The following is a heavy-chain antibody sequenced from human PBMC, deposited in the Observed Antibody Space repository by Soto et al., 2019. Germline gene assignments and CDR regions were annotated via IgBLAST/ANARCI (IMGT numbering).Heavy chain of an antibody. CDR3: ARGSVPATLYYFDY. Sequence: QVQLVQSGAEVKKPGSSVMVSCKASGGTFSSYAISWVRQAPGQGLEWMGGIIPIFGTANYAQKFQGRVTITADESTSTAYMELSSLRSEDTAVYYCARGSVPATLYYFDYWGQGTLVTVSS. CDR2: IIPIFGTA. V-gene: IGHV1-69*01. J-gene: IGHJ4*02. CDR1: GGTFSSYA. D-gene: IGHD2-2*01.